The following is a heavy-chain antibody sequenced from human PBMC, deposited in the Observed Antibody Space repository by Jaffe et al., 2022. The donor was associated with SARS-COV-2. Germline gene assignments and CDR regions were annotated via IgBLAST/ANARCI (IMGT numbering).Heavy chain of an antibody. CDR3: ARGYCSSTSCIDQMATIIVPWFDP. D-gene: IGHD2-2*01. V-gene: IGHV3-30*04. J-gene: IGHJ5*02. CDR2: ISYDGSNK. Sequence: QVQLVESGGGVVQPGRSLRLSCAASGFTFSSYAMHWVRQAPGKGLEWVAVISYDGSNKYYADSVKGRFTISRDNSKNTLYLQMNSLRAEDTAVYYCARGYCSSTSCIDQMATIIVPWFDPWGQGTLVTVSS. CDR1: GFTFSSYA.